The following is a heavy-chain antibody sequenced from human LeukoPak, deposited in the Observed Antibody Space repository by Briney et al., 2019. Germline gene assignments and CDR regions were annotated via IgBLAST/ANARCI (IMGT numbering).Heavy chain of an antibody. CDR1: GFTFSSYS. D-gene: IGHD1-26*01. J-gene: IGHJ3*02. CDR2: ISSSSSYI. CDR3: AKAGVGATIDT. Sequence: PGGSLRLSCAASGFTFSSYSMNWVRQAPGKGLEWVSSISSSSSYIYYADSVKGRFTISRDNAKNSLYLQMNSMKPEDTAVYYCAKAGVGATIDTRGQGTMVTVSS. V-gene: IGHV3-21*01.